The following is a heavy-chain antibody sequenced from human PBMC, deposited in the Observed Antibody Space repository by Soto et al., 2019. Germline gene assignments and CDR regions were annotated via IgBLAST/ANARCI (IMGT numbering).Heavy chain of an antibody. CDR2: ISAYNGNT. V-gene: IGHV1-18*04. J-gene: IGHJ6*02. CDR1: GYTFTSYG. CDR3: ARILKLLWLGEAPYYYGRDV. Sequence: QVQLVQSGAEVKKPGASVKVSCKASGYTFTSYGISWVRQAPGQGLEWMGWISAYNGNTNYAQKLQGRVTMTTDTSTSTAYMELRSLRSDDTAVYYCARILKLLWLGEAPYYYGRDVWGQGTTVTVSS. D-gene: IGHD3-10*01.